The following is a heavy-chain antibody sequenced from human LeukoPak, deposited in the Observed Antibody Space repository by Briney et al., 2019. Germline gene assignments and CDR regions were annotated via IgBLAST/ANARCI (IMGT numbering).Heavy chain of an antibody. CDR1: GYTFTSYD. D-gene: IGHD3-10*01. Sequence: ASVKVSCKASGYTFTSYDINWVRQATGQGLEWMGGIIPIFGTANYAQKFQGRVTITADESTSTAYMELSSLRSDDTAVYYCARDLWFGEFDFDYWGQGTLVTVSS. CDR2: IIPIFGTA. CDR3: ARDLWFGEFDFDY. J-gene: IGHJ4*02. V-gene: IGHV1-69*13.